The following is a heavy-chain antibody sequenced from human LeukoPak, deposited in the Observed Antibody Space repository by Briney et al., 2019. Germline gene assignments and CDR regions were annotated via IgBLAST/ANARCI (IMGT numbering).Heavy chain of an antibody. V-gene: IGHV1-18*04. CDR1: GYSFTSYW. Sequence: GESLKISCKGSGYSFTSYWIGWVRQAPGQGLEWMGWISAYNGNTNYAQKLQGRVTMTTDTSTSTAYMELRSLRSDDTAVYYCARQLSYLYDLDYWGQGTLVTVSS. CDR3: ARQLSYLYDLDY. J-gene: IGHJ4*02. D-gene: IGHD1-26*01. CDR2: ISAYNGNT.